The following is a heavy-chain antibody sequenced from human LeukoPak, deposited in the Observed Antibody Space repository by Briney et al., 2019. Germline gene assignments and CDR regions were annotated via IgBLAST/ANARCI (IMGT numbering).Heavy chain of an antibody. V-gene: IGHV3-33*01. D-gene: IGHD3-22*01. CDR3: AREGSTHYYDSSGYPKGDYFDY. CDR2: IWYDGSNK. Sequence: GGSLRLSCAASGFTFSSYGMHWVRQAPGKGLEWVAVIWYDGSNKYYADSVKGRFTISRDNSKNTLYLQMNSLRAEDTAVYYCAREGSTHYYDSSGYPKGDYFDYWGQGTLVTVSS. J-gene: IGHJ4*02. CDR1: GFTFSSYG.